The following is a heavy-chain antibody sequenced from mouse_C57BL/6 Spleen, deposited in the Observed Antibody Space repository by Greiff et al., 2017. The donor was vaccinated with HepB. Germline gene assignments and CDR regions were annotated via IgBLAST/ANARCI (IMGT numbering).Heavy chain of an antibody. CDR2: IDPETGGT. CDR1: GYTFTDYE. V-gene: IGHV1-15*01. Sequence: QVQLKESGAELVRPGASVTLSCKASGYTFTDYEMHWVKQTPVHGLEWIGAIDPETGGTAYNQKFKGKAILTADKSSSTAYMELRSLTSEDSAVYYCTRGLGAWFAYWGQGTLVTVSA. D-gene: IGHD4-1*01. J-gene: IGHJ3*01. CDR3: TRGLGAWFAY.